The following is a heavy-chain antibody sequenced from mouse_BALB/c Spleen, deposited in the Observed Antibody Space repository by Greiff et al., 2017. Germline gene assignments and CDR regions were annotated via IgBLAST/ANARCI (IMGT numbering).Heavy chain of an antibody. J-gene: IGHJ3*01. Sequence: EVQGVESGGGLVKPGGSLKLSCAASGFTFSDYYMYWVRQTPEKRLEWVATISDGGSYTYYPDSVKGRFTISRDNAKNNLYLQMSSLKSEDTAMYYCARDAYYGNYGFAYWGQGTLVTVSA. CDR2: ISDGGSYT. CDR1: GFTFSDYY. CDR3: ARDAYYGNYGFAY. D-gene: IGHD2-10*01. V-gene: IGHV5-4*02.